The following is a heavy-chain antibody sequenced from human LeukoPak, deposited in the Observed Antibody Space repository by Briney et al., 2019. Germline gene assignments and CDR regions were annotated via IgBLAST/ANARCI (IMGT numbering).Heavy chain of an antibody. Sequence: GGSLRLSCAASGFTFSSYRMNWVRQAPGKGLEWVSSIGSSSSYIYYADSVKGRFTISRHNAKNSLYLQMNSLRTEDTAVYYCARTYDSSANWFDPWGQGTLVTVSS. J-gene: IGHJ5*02. V-gene: IGHV3-21*01. D-gene: IGHD3-22*01. CDR3: ARTYDSSANWFDP. CDR1: GFTFSSYR. CDR2: IGSSSSYI.